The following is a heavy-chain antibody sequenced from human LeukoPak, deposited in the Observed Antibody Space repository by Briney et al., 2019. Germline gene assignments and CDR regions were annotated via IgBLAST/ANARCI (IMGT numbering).Heavy chain of an antibody. D-gene: IGHD1-26*01. CDR1: GFTFSSYW. CDR2: ISSSSSNI. V-gene: IGHV3-48*01. J-gene: IGHJ3*02. Sequence: PGGSLRLSCAASGFTFSSYWMNWVRQAPGKGLEWVSYISSSSSNIYYADSGKGRFTISRDNGKNSLYLKMNSLRAEDTAVYYCATRIVGANHYAFDIWGQGTMVTVSS. CDR3: ATRIVGANHYAFDI.